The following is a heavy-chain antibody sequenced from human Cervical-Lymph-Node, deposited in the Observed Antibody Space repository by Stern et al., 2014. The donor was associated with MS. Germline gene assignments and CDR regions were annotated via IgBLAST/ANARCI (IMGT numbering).Heavy chain of an antibody. Sequence: QVQLEQSGGGVVEPGRYLRLSCAASGFTFRSSGMHWVRQAPGKGLEWVAVIWYDGSNKYYADSVKGRFTISRDNSKNTLYLQMNSLRAEDTAVYYCALSGAWGQGTLVTVSS. CDR1: GFTFRSSG. CDR2: IWYDGSNK. J-gene: IGHJ4*02. CDR3: ALSGA. V-gene: IGHV3-33*01. D-gene: IGHD7-27*01.